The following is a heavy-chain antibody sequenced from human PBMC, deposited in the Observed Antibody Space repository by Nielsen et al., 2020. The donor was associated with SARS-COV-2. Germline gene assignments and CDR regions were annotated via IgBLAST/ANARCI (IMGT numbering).Heavy chain of an antibody. CDR2: INEDGSVV. CDR3: ARDAAYSRFDY. J-gene: IGHJ4*02. D-gene: IGHD4-11*01. Sequence: GGSLRLSCAAPGLILSSSWMVWVRQAPGKGLEWVANINEDGSVVNYVDSVKGRFTISRDNAGKSLYLQMNSLRAEDTAVYYCARDAAYSRFDYWGQGTLVTVSS. V-gene: IGHV3-7*05. CDR1: GLILSSSW.